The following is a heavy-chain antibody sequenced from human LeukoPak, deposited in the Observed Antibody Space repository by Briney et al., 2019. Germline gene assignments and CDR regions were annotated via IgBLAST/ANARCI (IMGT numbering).Heavy chain of an antibody. Sequence: GASVKVSCKASGYTFTGYYMHWVRQAPGQGLEWMGWINPNSGGTNYAQKFQGRVTMTRDTSISTAYMELSRLRSDDTAVYYCARWFGELSDWFDPWGQGTLVTVSS. CDR3: ARWFGELSDWFDP. J-gene: IGHJ5*02. CDR2: INPNSGGT. V-gene: IGHV1-2*02. CDR1: GYTFTGYY. D-gene: IGHD3-10*01.